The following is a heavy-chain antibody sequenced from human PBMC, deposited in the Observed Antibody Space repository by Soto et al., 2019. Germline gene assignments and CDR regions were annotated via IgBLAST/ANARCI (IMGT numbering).Heavy chain of an antibody. D-gene: IGHD6-25*01. CDR2: IYYSGST. J-gene: IGHJ5*02. CDR1: GGSISSGGYY. Sequence: QVQLQESGPGLVKPSQTLSLTCTVSGGSISSGGYYWSWIRQHPGKGLEWIGYIYYSGSTYYNPSLKSRVTXSXDXXKNPFSLKLSSVTAADTAVYYCAREAAGILNWFDPWGQGTLVTVSS. CDR3: AREAAGILNWFDP. V-gene: IGHV4-31*03.